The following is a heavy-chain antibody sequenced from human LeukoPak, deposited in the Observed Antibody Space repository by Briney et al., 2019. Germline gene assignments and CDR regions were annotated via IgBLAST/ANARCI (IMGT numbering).Heavy chain of an antibody. CDR3: ARTIRDGYNTVDY. CDR1: GGTFSSYA. V-gene: IGHV1-69*04. J-gene: IGHJ4*02. D-gene: IGHD5-24*01. Sequence: ASVKVSCKASGGTFSSYAISWVRQAPGQGLEWMGRIIPILGIANYAQKFQGRVTITADKSTSTAYMELSSLRSEDTAVYYCARTIRDGYNTVDYWGQGTLVTVSS. CDR2: IIPILGIA.